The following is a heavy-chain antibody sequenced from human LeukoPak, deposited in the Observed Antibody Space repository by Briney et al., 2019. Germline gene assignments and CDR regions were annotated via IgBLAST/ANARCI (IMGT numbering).Heavy chain of an antibody. CDR1: GGSLSIYY. CDR2: IYYSGST. Sequence: SETLSLTCTVSGGSLSIYYWSWIRQPPGKGLEWIGYIYYSGSTNYNPSLKSRVTISVDTSKNQFSLKLSSVTAADTAVYYCARGGYDFWSGYYTGIGDWGQGTLVTVSS. V-gene: IGHV4-59*08. J-gene: IGHJ4*02. CDR3: ARGGYDFWSGYYTGIGD. D-gene: IGHD3-3*01.